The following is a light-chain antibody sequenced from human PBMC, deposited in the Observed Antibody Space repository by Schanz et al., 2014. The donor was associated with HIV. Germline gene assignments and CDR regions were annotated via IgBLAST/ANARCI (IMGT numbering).Light chain of an antibody. CDR1: SSNIGSNF. CDR3: AAWDDLLNGPV. J-gene: IGLJ3*02. V-gene: IGLV1-44*01. CDR2: RND. Sequence: QSVLTQPPSASGTPGQRVTISCSGNSSNIGSNFVYWYQQFPGTAPKRLIYRNDQRPSGVPDRFSGSKSGPSASLAIRGLQSDDEAYYYCAAWDDLLNGPVFGGGTKLTVL.